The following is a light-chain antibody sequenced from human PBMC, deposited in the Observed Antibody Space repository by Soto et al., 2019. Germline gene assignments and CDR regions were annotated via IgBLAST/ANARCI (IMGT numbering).Light chain of an antibody. Sequence: EVVLTQSPDTLSSSPGGCSPLSCRAAQDVTTNFAWYQLKRGQPPRLLIYDISTRATGVTDRFRGSGSGTEFTLTISGLTSEDFALYFCQQSNNWPFSFGQGTRLDIK. CDR2: DIS. V-gene: IGKV3-15*01. CDR1: QDVTTN. CDR3: QQSNNWPFS. J-gene: IGKJ5*01.